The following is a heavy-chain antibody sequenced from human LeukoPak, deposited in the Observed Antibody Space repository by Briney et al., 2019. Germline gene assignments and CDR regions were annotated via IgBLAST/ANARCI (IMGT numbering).Heavy chain of an antibody. CDR2: ISSSSSYI. D-gene: IGHD3-10*01. V-gene: IGHV3-21*01. CDR1: VFTFSSYS. CDR3: ARDCGSGSYYDY. J-gene: IGHJ4*02. Sequence: KAGGSLRLSCAASVFTFSSYSMNWVRQAPGKGLGWVSSISSSSSYIYYADSVKGRFTISRDNAKNSLYLQMNSLRAEDTAVYYCARDCGSGSYYDYWGQGTLVTVSS.